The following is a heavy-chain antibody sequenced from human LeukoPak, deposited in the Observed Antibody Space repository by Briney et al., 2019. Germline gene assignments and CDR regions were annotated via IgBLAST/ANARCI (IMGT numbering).Heavy chain of an antibody. Sequence: SETLSLTCAVYGGSFSGYYWCWIRQPPGKGLEWIGEINHSGSTDYNPSLKSRVTISVDTSKNQFSLKLSSVTAADTAVYYCARWDYYDAMDVWGQGTTATVSS. CDR3: ARWDYYDAMDV. CDR2: INHSGST. J-gene: IGHJ6*02. D-gene: IGHD1-26*01. V-gene: IGHV4-34*01. CDR1: GGSFSGYY.